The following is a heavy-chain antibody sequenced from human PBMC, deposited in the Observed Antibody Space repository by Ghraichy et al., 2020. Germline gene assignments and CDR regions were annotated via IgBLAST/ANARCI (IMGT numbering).Heavy chain of an antibody. CDR2: INPSGGST. J-gene: IGHJ4*02. CDR3: ARDDWGGYCSSTSCYNAGLFDY. D-gene: IGHD2-2*02. V-gene: IGHV1-46*01. Sequence: ASVKVSCKASGYTFTSYYMHWVRQAPGQGLEWMGIINPSGGSTSYAQKFQGRVTMTRDTSTSTVYMELSSLRSEDTAVYYCARDDWGGYCSSTSCYNAGLFDYWGQGTLVTVSS. CDR1: GYTFTSYY.